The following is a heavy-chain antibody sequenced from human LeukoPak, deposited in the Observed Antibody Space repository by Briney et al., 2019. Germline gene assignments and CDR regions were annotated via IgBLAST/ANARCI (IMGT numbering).Heavy chain of an antibody. V-gene: IGHV3-48*01. J-gene: IGHJ4*02. Sequence: GGSLRLSCAASGFTFSSYSMNWVRQAPGKGLEWISYISSRGSTIYYADSVKGRLTISRDNAKNSLYLQMNSLRVEDTAVYYCARDSSGSGWYNFDYWGQGTLVTVSS. CDR2: ISSRGSTI. CDR3: ARDSSGSGWYNFDY. CDR1: GFTFSSYS. D-gene: IGHD6-19*01.